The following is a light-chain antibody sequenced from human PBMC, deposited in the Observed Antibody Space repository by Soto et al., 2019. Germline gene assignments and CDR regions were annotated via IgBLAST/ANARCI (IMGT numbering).Light chain of an antibody. CDR1: QIVSSNY. Sequence: EIVLTQSPGTLSLSPGERAARSCRGSQIVSSNYLAWYQQKPGQAPRLLIYDASNRATGIPARFSGSGSGTDFTLTISSLEPEDFAVYYCQQRSNWPLTFGQGTRLEIK. CDR2: DAS. V-gene: IGKV3D-20*02. CDR3: QQRSNWPLT. J-gene: IGKJ5*01.